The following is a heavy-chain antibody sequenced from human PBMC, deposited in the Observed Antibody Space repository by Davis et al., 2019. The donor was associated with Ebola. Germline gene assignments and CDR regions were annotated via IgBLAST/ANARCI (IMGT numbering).Heavy chain of an antibody. CDR1: GGTFGSYA. D-gene: IGHD4-17*01. CDR3: ARSVDYGDFIHYYGMDV. Sequence: AASVTVSCKASGGTFGSYAISWVRQAPGQGLEWMGGIIPIFGTANYAQKFQGRVTITADESTSTAYMELSSLRSEDTAVYYCARSVDYGDFIHYYGMDVWGQGTTVTVSS. J-gene: IGHJ6*02. CDR2: IIPIFGTA. V-gene: IGHV1-69*13.